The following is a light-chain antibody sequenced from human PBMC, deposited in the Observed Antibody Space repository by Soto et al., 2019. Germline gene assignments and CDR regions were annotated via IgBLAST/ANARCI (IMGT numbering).Light chain of an antibody. Sequence: DIQMTQSPSSLSASVGDRATITCRASQDISNYLGWYQQKPGKLPKLLIYAASTLQSGVPSRFSGSGSGTDFTLTISSLQTEDVATYYCQKYDSAPWTFGQGTRVEIK. V-gene: IGKV1-27*01. CDR2: AAS. J-gene: IGKJ1*01. CDR1: QDISNY. CDR3: QKYDSAPWT.